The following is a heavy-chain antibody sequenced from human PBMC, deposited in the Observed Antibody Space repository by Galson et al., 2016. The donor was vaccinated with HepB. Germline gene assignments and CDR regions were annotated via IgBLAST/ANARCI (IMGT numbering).Heavy chain of an antibody. V-gene: IGHV1-2*02. CDR2: INPISGGT. D-gene: IGHD6-13*01. Sequence: SVKVSCKASGYTFTDYYMHWVRQAPGQGLEWMGWINPISGGTNYAQKFQGRVTMTRDTSISTAYMELSRLTSDDTAIYYCARSVYPSSPTYYYYHGLDVWGKGTTVTVSS. J-gene: IGHJ6*04. CDR1: GYTFTDYY. CDR3: ARSVYPSSPTYYYYHGLDV.